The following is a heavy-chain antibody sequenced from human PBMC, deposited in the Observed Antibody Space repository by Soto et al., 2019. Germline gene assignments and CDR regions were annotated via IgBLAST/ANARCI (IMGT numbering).Heavy chain of an antibody. CDR1: GGSFSGYY. CDR2: INHSGST. D-gene: IGHD6-13*01. Sequence: QVQLQQWGAGLLKPSETLSLTCAVYGGSFSGYYWSWIRQPPGKGLAWIGEINHSGSTNYNPSLKCQVTISVGTSKNQFSLRLSSVTAADTAVYYCARAGYSSTWYLPFDSWGQGTLVTVS. V-gene: IGHV4-34*01. CDR3: ARAGYSSTWYLPFDS. J-gene: IGHJ4*02.